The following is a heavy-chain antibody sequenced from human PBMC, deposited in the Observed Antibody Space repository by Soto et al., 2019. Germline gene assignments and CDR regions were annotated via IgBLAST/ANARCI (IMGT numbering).Heavy chain of an antibody. V-gene: IGHV1-18*01. J-gene: IGHJ6*02. D-gene: IGHD1-26*01. CDR2: ISAYNGNT. Sequence: ASVKVSCKASGYTFTSYGISWVRQAPGQGLEWMGWISAYNGNTNYAQKLQGRVTMTTDTSTSTAYMELRSLRSDDTAVYYCARDSGSYYYYYYYGMDVWGQGTTVTVSS. CDR3: ARDSGSYYYYYYYGMDV. CDR1: GYTFTSYG.